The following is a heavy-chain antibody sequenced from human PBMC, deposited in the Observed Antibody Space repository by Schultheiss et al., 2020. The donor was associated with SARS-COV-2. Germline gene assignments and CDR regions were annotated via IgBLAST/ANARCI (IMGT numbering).Heavy chain of an antibody. Sequence: SETLSLTCTVSGGSISSGGYYWSWIRQHPGKGLEWIGYIYYSGSTNYNPSLKSRVTISLDTSKNQLSLKLSSVTAADTAVYYCARALGRGMDVWGQGTTVTVSS. V-gene: IGHV4-61*08. CDR2: IYYSGST. J-gene: IGHJ6*02. CDR3: ARALGRGMDV. CDR1: GGSISSGGYY.